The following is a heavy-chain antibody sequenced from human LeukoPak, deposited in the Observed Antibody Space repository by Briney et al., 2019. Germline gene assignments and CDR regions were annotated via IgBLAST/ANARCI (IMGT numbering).Heavy chain of an antibody. CDR2: IYPGDSDT. D-gene: IGHD5-18*01. J-gene: IGHJ4*02. CDR1: GYSFTSYW. CDR3: ARRSDGGYSYGLFDY. Sequence: GESLKISCKGSGYSFTSYWIGWVRQMPGKGLEWMGIIYPGDSDTRYSSSFQGQVTISADKSISTAYLQWSSLKASDTAMYYCARRSDGGYSYGLFDYWGQGTLVTVSS. V-gene: IGHV5-51*01.